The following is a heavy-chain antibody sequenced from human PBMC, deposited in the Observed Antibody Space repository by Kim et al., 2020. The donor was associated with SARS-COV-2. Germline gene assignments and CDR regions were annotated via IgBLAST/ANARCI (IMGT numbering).Heavy chain of an antibody. CDR1: GYTFTSYG. CDR3: ASAPTTELGVAAQI. V-gene: IGHV1-18*04. J-gene: IGHJ4*02. D-gene: IGHD1-7*01. Sequence: ASVKVSCKASGYTFTSYGISWVRQAPGQGLEWMGWISAYNGNTNYAQKLQGRVTMTTDTSTSTAYMELRILRSDDTAVYYCASAPTTELGVAAQIWGQGTLVTVSS. CDR2: ISAYNGNT.